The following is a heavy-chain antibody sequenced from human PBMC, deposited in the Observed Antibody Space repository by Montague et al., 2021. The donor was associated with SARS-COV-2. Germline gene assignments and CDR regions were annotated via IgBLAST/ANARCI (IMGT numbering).Heavy chain of an antibody. CDR3: ERRPGWGGDTYDT. D-gene: IGHD3-16*01. V-gene: IGHV2-5*02. J-gene: IGHJ3*02. Sequence: PALVKPTQTLTLTCSFSGFSLSASGVGVGWIRQPPGQALEWLALIFWDDDKRYSPSLKNRLTVTKDTSKNQVVLTMTNMDPVDTATYYCERRPGWGGDTYDTWGQGTMVTVSA. CDR2: IFWDDDK. CDR1: GFSLSASGVG.